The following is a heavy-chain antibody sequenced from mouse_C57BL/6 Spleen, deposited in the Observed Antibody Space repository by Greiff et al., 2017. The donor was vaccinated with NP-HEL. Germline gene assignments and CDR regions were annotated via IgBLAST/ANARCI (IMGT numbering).Heavy chain of an antibody. CDR3: ARKEGIYYDYDGDAMDY. D-gene: IGHD2-4*01. J-gene: IGHJ4*01. CDR2: INPSTGGT. CDR1: GYSFTGYY. V-gene: IGHV1-42*01. Sequence: EVQLQESGPELVKPGASVKISCKASGYSFTGYYMNWVKQSPEKSLEWIGEINPSTGGTTYNQKFKAKATLTVDKSSSTAYMQLKSLTSEDSAVYYCARKEGIYYDYDGDAMDYWGQGTSVTVSS.